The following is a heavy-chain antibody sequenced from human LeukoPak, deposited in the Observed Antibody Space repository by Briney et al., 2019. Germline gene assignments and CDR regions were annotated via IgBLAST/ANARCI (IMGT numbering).Heavy chain of an antibody. J-gene: IGHJ5*02. D-gene: IGHD3-10*01. CDR3: ARVLRDGSGSSNWFDP. CDR2: FDPEDGET. CDR1: GYTLTELS. Sequence: ASVKVSCKVSGYTLTELSMHWVRQAPGKGLEWMGGFDPEDGETIYAQKFQGRVTMTEDTSTDTAYMELSSLRSEDTAVYYCARVLRDGSGSSNWFDPWGQGTLVTVSS. V-gene: IGHV1-24*01.